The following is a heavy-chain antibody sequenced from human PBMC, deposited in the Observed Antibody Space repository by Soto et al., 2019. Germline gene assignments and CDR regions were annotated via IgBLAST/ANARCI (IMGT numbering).Heavy chain of an antibody. CDR3: ATVKTGNYDWLDP. CDR2: INGDGSRT. Sequence: EVQLVESGGGLVQPGGSLRLSCAASGFTFSSNWMHWVRQAPGKGLVWVSRINGDGSRTNYADSVKGRFTISRDNSKNTLYLQINSLRAEDTAVYYCATVKTGNYDWLDPWGQGTLVTVSS. D-gene: IGHD1-7*01. V-gene: IGHV3-74*01. CDR1: GFTFSSNW. J-gene: IGHJ5*02.